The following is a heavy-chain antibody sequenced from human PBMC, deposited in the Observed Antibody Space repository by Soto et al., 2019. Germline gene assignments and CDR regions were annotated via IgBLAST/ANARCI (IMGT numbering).Heavy chain of an antibody. J-gene: IGHJ6*03. V-gene: IGHV1-46*01. Sequence: ASVKVSCKASGYTFTSYYMHWVRQAPGQGLEWMGIINPSGGSTGYAQKFQGRVTMTRNTSISTAYMKLSSLRSEDTAVYYCARGVYYDFWSGYYYPYYYYMDVWGKGTTVTVSS. CDR3: ARGVYYDFWSGYYYPYYYYMDV. CDR1: GYTFTSYY. CDR2: INPSGGST. D-gene: IGHD3-3*01.